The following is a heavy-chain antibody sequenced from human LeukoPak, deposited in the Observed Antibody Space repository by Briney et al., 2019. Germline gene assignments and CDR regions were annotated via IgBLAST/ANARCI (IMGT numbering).Heavy chain of an antibody. CDR1: GYTFTSYE. Sequence: ASVKVSCKASGYTFTSYEIYWVRQATGQGLAWMGWMNPNSGNTGYAQKFQGRVTITRNTSIRTAYMELSSLRSEDTAVYYCARGASRSFDYWGQGALVTVSS. CDR2: MNPNSGNT. CDR3: ARGASRSFDY. J-gene: IGHJ4*02. V-gene: IGHV1-8*03.